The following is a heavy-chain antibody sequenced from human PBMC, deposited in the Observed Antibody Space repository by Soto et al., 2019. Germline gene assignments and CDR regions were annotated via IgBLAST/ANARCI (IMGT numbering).Heavy chain of an antibody. D-gene: IGHD3-22*01. V-gene: IGHV4-34*01. Sequence: SETLSLTCAVYGGSFSGYYWSWIRQPPGKGLEWIGEINHSGSTNYNPSLKSRVTISVDTSKNQFSLKLSSVTAADTAVYYCARGRDSSGYYYVRESYYYYGMDVWGQGTTVT. J-gene: IGHJ6*02. CDR2: INHSGST. CDR1: GGSFSGYY. CDR3: ARGRDSSGYYYVRESYYYYGMDV.